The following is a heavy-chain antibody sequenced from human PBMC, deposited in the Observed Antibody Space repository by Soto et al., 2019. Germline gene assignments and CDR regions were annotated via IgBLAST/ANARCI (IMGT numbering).Heavy chain of an antibody. D-gene: IGHD6-13*01. CDR1: GYSFTSYW. V-gene: IGHV5-51*01. Sequence: GESLKISCKGSGYSFTSYWIGWVRQMPGNGVVGRGTIEPGVSATRYTASFQGQLTISYDKCMSTAYRRWSYLRASDTAMFYCARLGLGSSTWYNWFDPWGRGSLVTV. CDR2: IEPGVSAT. CDR3: ARLGLGSSTWYNWFDP. J-gene: IGHJ5*02.